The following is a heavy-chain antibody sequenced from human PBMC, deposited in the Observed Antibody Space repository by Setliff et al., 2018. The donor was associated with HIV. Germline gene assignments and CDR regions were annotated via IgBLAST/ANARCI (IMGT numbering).Heavy chain of an antibody. J-gene: IGHJ2*01. D-gene: IGHD4-17*01. CDR2: INSGTGNT. V-gene: IGHV1-3*01. CDR1: GFIFTNYG. Sequence: ASVKVSCKASGFIFTNYGIHWVRQAPGHSLEWMGFINSGTGNTIYSQKFQGRVTFSRDTSASTAYMELSSLRSEDTAVYYCANSVTDASYWYFIHWGRGSPVTAPQ. CDR3: ANSVTDASYWYFIH.